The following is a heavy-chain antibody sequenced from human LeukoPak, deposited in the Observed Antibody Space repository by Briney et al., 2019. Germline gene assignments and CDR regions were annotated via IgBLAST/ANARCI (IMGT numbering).Heavy chain of an antibody. D-gene: IGHD3-3*01. CDR2: ISSSGSTI. CDR3: ARAGKRSYVLRFLRAYYMDV. V-gene: IGHV3-11*04. J-gene: IGHJ6*03. CDR1: GFTFSDYY. Sequence: PGGSLRLSCAASGFTFSDYYMSWIRQAPGKGLEWVSYISSSGSTIYYADSVKGRFTISRDNAKNSLYLQMNSLRAEDTAVYYCARAGKRSYVLRFLRAYYMDVWGKGTTVTVSS.